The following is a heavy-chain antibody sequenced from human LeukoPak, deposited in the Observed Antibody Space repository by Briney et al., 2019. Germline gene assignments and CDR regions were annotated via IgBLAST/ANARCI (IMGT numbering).Heavy chain of an antibody. CDR3: ITPLPYSAQ. Sequence: GGSLRLSCVASEFTFSRYAMSWVRQGPGKGLDWVSAISGSDDSTYYTDSVKGRFTISRDNSKNTLFLQMNSLRAEDTAVYYCITPLPYSAQGGQGALVTVSS. J-gene: IGHJ4*02. V-gene: IGHV3-23*01. CDR2: ISGSDDST. D-gene: IGHD2-21*01. CDR1: EFTFSRYA.